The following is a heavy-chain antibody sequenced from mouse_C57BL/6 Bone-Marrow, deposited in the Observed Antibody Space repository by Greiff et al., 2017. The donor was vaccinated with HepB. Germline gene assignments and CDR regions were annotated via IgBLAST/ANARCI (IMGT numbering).Heavy chain of an antibody. Sequence: LVESGPGLVKPSQSLSLTCSVTGYSITSGYYWNWIRQFPGNKLEWMGYISYDGSNNYNPSLKNRISITRDTSKNQFFLKLNSVTTEDTATYYCARESYYGYDGAMDYWGQGTSVTVSS. CDR1: GYSITSGYY. CDR2: ISYDGSN. CDR3: ARESYYGYDGAMDY. J-gene: IGHJ4*01. V-gene: IGHV3-6*01. D-gene: IGHD2-2*01.